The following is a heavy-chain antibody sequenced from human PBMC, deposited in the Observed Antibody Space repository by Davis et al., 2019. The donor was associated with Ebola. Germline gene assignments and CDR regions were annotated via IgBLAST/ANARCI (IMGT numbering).Heavy chain of an antibody. CDR1: GYTFTSYD. D-gene: IGHD3-10*01. CDR3: ARAPTWSEINYYCLDY. V-gene: IGHV1-8*01. CDR2: MNPNSGNT. Sequence: AASVKVSCKASGYTFTSYDINWVRQATGQGLEWMGWMNPNSGNTGYEQKFQGRITMTRNTSISTAYMELSSLRSDDTAVYYCARAPTWSEINYYCLDYWGQGTLVTVS. J-gene: IGHJ4*02.